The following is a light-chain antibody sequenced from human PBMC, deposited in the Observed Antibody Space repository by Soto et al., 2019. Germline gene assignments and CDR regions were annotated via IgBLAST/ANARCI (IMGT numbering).Light chain of an antibody. CDR3: QHYNSYSEA. CDR2: AAS. CDR1: QGIRND. V-gene: IGKV1-6*01. Sequence: AIQLTQSPSSLSASVGDRVTITCRASQGIRNDLGWYQQKPGKAPKLLIYAASSLQSGAPSRFSGSASGTEFTLTISSLQPDDFATYYCQHYNSYSEAFGQGTKVDIK. J-gene: IGKJ1*01.